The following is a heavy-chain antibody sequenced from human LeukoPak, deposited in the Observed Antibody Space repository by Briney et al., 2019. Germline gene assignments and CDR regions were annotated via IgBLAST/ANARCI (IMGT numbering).Heavy chain of an antibody. CDR3: ARSRSSSGWYYYFDY. CDR1: SGSISSYY. J-gene: IGHJ4*02. CDR2: IYYSGST. V-gene: IGHV4-59*01. Sequence: SETLSLTCTVSSGSISSYYWSWIRQPPGKGLEWIGYIYYSGSTNYNPSLKSRVTISVDTSKNQFSLKLSSVTAADTAVYYCARSRSSSGWYYYFDYWGQGTLVTVSS. D-gene: IGHD6-19*01.